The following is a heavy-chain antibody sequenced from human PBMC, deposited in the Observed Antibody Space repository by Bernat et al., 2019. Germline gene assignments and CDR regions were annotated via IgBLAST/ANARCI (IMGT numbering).Heavy chain of an antibody. CDR3: ARVGRRAVVGY. Sequence: QVQLQQRGAGLLKPSETLSLTCAVYGGSFSGYYWSWIRQPPGKGLEWIGEINHSGSTNYNPSLRGRVTISVDTSKNQFSLKLSSVTAADTAVYYCARVGRRAVVGYWGQGTLVTVSS. CDR2: INHSGST. V-gene: IGHV4-34*01. D-gene: IGHD2-15*01. CDR1: GGSFSGYY. J-gene: IGHJ4*02.